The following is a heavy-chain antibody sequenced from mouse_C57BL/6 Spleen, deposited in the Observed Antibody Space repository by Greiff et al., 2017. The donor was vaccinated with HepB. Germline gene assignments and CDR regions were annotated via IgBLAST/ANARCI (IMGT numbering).Heavy chain of an antibody. Sequence: EVQRVESGGGLVQSGRSLRLSCATSGFTFSDFYMEWVRQAPGKGLEWIAASRNKANDYTTEYSASVKGRFIVSRDTSQSILYLQMNALRAEDTAMYYCAREDYDVGFAYWGQGTLVTVSA. CDR3: AREDYDVGFAY. CDR1: GFTFSDFY. CDR2: SRNKANDYTT. V-gene: IGHV7-1*01. J-gene: IGHJ3*01. D-gene: IGHD2-4*01.